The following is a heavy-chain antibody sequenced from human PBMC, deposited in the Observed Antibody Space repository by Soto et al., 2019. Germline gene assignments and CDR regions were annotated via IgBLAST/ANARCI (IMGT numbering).Heavy chain of an antibody. Sequence: QVQLQESGPGLVKPSETLSLTCTVSGGSISSYYWSWIRQPPGKGLEWIGYMYYSGSTNYNPSLKSRVTISVDTSNNQFSLKLSSVTAADTAMYCCARLGSGSFRDWGQGTLVTVSS. D-gene: IGHD1-26*01. CDR1: GGSISSYY. CDR2: MYYSGST. V-gene: IGHV4-59*08. J-gene: IGHJ4*02. CDR3: ARLGSGSFRD.